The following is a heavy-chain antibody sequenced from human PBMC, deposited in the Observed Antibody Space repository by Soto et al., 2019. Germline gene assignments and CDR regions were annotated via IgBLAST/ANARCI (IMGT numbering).Heavy chain of an antibody. CDR1: GFTFSSYA. CDR3: AKDPYSSGWWGYYFDY. CDR2: ISGSGGST. J-gene: IGHJ4*02. V-gene: IGHV3-23*01. Sequence: GGSLRLSCAASGFTFSSYAMSWVRQAPGKGLEWVSAISGSGGSTYYADSVKGRFTISRDNSKNTLYLQMNSLRAEDTAVYYCAKDPYSSGWWGYYFDYWGQGTLVTVSS. D-gene: IGHD6-19*01.